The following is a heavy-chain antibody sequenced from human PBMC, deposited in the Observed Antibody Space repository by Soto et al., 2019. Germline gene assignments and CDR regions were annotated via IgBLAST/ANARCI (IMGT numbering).Heavy chain of an antibody. V-gene: IGHV3-23*01. CDR1: GFTFSSYA. D-gene: IGHD4-17*01. CDR2: ISGSGGST. J-gene: IGHJ4*02. CDR3: AKWTTVGTPGY. Sequence: PVGSLRLSCAASGFTFSSYAMRWVRQAPGQGLEWVSAISGSGGSTYYADSVKGRFTISRDNTKNTLYLQMNSLRAEDTAVYYCAKWTTVGTPGYWGQGTLVTVSS.